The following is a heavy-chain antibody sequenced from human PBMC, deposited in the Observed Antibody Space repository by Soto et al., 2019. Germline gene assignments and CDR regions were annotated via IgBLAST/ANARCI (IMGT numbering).Heavy chain of an antibody. D-gene: IGHD3-9*01. CDR3: AKDILRDQLDWGMDV. CDR1: GFIFNGYG. V-gene: IGHV3-30*18. J-gene: IGHJ6*02. Sequence: QVQLVESGGGVVQPGGSLRLSCSGSGFIFNGYGMHWVRQPPGKGLEWVAVISYDGRRKYYEDSVKGRFTVSRDNSQNTVYLEMNSLRVEDSAIYYCAKDILRDQLDWGMDVWGQGTTVTVSS. CDR2: ISYDGRRK.